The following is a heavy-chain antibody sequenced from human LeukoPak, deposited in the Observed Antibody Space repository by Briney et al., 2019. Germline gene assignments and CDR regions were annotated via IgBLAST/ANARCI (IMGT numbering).Heavy chain of an antibody. D-gene: IGHD2-2*01. CDR3: ARHAYCSSTSCTRADAFDI. CDR2: IYTSGST. V-gene: IGHV4-4*09. Sequence: SETLSLTCTVSGGSFSSHYWSWIRQPPGKGLEWIGYIYTSGSTNYNPSPKSRVTISVDTSKNQFSLKLSSVTAADTAVYYWARHAYCSSTSCTRADAFDIWGQGTMVTVSS. J-gene: IGHJ3*02. CDR1: GGSFSSHY.